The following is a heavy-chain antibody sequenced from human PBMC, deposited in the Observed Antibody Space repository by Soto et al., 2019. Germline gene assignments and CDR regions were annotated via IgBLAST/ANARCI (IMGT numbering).Heavy chain of an antibody. D-gene: IGHD2-15*01. CDR3: ARYCSGGICSRGDAFDI. CDR1: GGSISSGGNY. J-gene: IGHJ3*02. CDR2: IYYSGST. V-gene: IGHV4-31*03. Sequence: QVQLQESGPGLVKPSQTLSLTCTVSGGSISSGGNYWSWIRQHPGKGLEWIGYIYYSGSTYHNPSLKSRFSISVDTSKKQFSLKLSSVTAADTAVYYCARYCSGGICSRGDAFDIWGQGTMVTVSS.